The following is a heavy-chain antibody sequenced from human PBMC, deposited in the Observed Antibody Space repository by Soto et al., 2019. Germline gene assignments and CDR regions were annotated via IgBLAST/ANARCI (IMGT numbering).Heavy chain of an antibody. Sequence: ASVKVSCKASGGTSSSYAIGWVRQAPGQGLEWMGGIIPIFGTANYAQKFQGRVTITADESTSTAYMELSSLRSEDTAVYYCAREDYGDYAGYYGMDVWGQGTTVTVSS. CDR2: IIPIFGTA. V-gene: IGHV1-69*13. J-gene: IGHJ6*02. D-gene: IGHD4-17*01. CDR1: GGTSSSYA. CDR3: AREDYGDYAGYYGMDV.